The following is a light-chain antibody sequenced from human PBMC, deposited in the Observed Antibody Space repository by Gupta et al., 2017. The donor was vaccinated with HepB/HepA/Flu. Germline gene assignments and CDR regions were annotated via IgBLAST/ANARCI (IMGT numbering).Light chain of an antibody. CDR1: QRVLDNKNY. CDR3: QQYHSTPRT. CDR2: WAA. J-gene: IGKJ1*01. V-gene: IGKV4-1*01. Sequence: DIVMTQSPDSLAVSLGERATINCKSSQRVLDNKNYLAGYQQKPGQPPKLLIYWAATREAGVPDRFSGSGSGTDFTLTISSLQAEDVAVYYCQQYHSTPRTFGQGTKVEIK.